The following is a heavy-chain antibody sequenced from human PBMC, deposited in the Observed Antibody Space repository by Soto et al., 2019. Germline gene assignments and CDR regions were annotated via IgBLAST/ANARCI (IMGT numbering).Heavy chain of an antibody. J-gene: IGHJ5*02. CDR1: GGSLDSGDDY. CDR3: ARLDFRMNWFDP. Sequence: ETLSLTCTVSGGSLDSGDDYWSWIRQPPGKGLAWFGNVYYSGTTNSNPFLKSRVTLSLDTSKNQFSLKMNSVPAADTAVYYCARLDFRMNWFDPWGQGTLVTVSS. D-gene: IGHD3-3*01. V-gene: IGHV4-61*08. CDR2: VYYSGTT.